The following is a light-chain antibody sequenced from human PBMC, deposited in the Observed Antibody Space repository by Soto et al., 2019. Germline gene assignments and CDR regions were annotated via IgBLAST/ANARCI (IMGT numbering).Light chain of an antibody. Sequence: EIVMTQSPATVPVSPGERVTLSCRASQSVSIDLAWYQQKPGQAPRLLIYGASTRATDIPPSFTGSGSGTECTLTISSLQSEDIAVYYCQQYNKWPQTFGQGTKVEIK. J-gene: IGKJ1*01. V-gene: IGKV3-15*01. CDR3: QQYNKWPQT. CDR1: QSVSID. CDR2: GAS.